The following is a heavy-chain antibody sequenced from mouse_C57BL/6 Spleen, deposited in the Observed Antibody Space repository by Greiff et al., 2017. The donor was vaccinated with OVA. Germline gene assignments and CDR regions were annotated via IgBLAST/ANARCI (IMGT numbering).Heavy chain of an antibody. CDR3: ARGAQARDY. CDR2: IDPSDSYT. Sequence: QVQLQQPGAELVKPGASVKLSCKASGYTFTSYWMQWVKQRPGQGLEWIGEIDPSDSYTNYNQKFKGKATLTVDTSSSTAYMQLSSLTSEDSAVYYCARGAQARDYWGQGTTLTVSS. V-gene: IGHV1-50*01. J-gene: IGHJ2*01. D-gene: IGHD3-2*02. CDR1: GYTFTSYW.